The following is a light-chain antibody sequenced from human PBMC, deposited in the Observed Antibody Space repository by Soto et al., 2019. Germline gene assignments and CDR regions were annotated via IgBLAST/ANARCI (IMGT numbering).Light chain of an antibody. Sequence: EIVMTQSPATLSVSPGERATLSCRASQSVSSNLAWYQQKPGQAPRLLIYGASTRATGIPARFSGSGSGTEFTLTISSLQSEDFAVYYCQQYNNWPPRTVGQGTKLEIK. CDR1: QSVSSN. J-gene: IGKJ2*01. CDR3: QQYNNWPPRT. V-gene: IGKV3-15*01. CDR2: GAS.